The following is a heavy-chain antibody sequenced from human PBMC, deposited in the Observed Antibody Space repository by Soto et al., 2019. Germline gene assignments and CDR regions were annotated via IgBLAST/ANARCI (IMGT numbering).Heavy chain of an antibody. CDR3: AKQLAPYSGYDRQYYFDY. J-gene: IGHJ4*02. Sequence: GGSLRLSCAASGFTFSSYAMSWVRQAPGKGLEWVSATSGSGGSTYYADSVKGRFTISRDNSKNTLYLQMNSLRAEDTAVYYSAKQLAPYSGYDRQYYFDYWGQGTLVTVSS. D-gene: IGHD5-12*01. CDR2: TSGSGGST. CDR1: GFTFSSYA. V-gene: IGHV3-23*01.